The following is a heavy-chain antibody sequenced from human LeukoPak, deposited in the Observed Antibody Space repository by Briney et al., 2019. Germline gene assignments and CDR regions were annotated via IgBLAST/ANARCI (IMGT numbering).Heavy chain of an antibody. CDR1: GFTFSSYA. CDR3: AKLHGLWFGESFDY. D-gene: IGHD3-10*01. CDR2: ISASGGST. J-gene: IGHJ4*02. V-gene: IGHV3-23*01. Sequence: PGGSLRLSCAASGFTFSSYAMSWVRQAPGKGLDTMSAISASGGSTYYADSVKGRFTISRVNSQHTPYLQMNSLRAEDTAVYYCAKLHGLWFGESFDYWGQGTLVTVSS.